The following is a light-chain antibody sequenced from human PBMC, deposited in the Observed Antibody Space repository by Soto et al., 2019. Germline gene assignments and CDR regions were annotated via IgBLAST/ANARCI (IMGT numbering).Light chain of an antibody. CDR2: GAS. Sequence: DIHMTQSPSSLSASVGDRVTITCQAIHGISNYLNWYQLKPGKAPKLLIYGASNLATGVPSRFTGSGSGTEFTLTISSLQPDDFATYYCQQYNSYWTFGQGTKV. J-gene: IGKJ1*01. CDR1: HGISNY. V-gene: IGKV1-33*01. CDR3: QQYNSYWT.